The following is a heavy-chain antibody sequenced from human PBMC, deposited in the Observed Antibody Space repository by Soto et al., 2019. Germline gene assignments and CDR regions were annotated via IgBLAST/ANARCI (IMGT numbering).Heavy chain of an antibody. CDR1: GFTFSSYA. D-gene: IGHD6-13*01. J-gene: IGHJ4*02. Sequence: QVQLVESGGGVVQPGRSLRLSCAASGFTFSSYAMHWVRQAPGKGLEWVAVISYDGSNKYYADSVKGRFTISRDNSKNTLYLQMNSLRAEDTAVYYCASSPRSWYYIDYWGQGTLVTVSS. CDR2: ISYDGSNK. CDR3: ASSPRSWYYIDY. V-gene: IGHV3-30-3*01.